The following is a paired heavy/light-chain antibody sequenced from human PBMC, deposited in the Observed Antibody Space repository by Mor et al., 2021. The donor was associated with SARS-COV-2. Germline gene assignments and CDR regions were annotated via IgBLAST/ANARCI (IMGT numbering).Light chain of an antibody. CDR3: QQYVSSPPNT. V-gene: IGKV3-20*01. CDR2: AAS. Sequence: EIVLTQSPGTLSLSPGERVTLSCRASQSVSSNYLAWYQQKPGQAPRLLIYAASSRATGIPDRFSGSGSGTDFTLSITRLEPEDFAVYYCQQYVSSPPNTFGQGTKLEIK. J-gene: IGKJ2*01. CDR1: QSVSSNY.
Heavy chain of an antibody. CDR3: APDLDDYGGTPPPDC. Sequence: EVQLVESGAVLVKPGGSLRLSCAASGFIFSNAWMNWVRQAPGKGLEWVGRIKRKSDGGTTDYAAPVKGRFTISRDDSRNTLYLQMNSLKTEDTAVYYCAPDLDDYGGTPPPDCWGQGTLVTVSS. CDR1: GFIFSNAW. CDR2: IKRKSDGGTT. J-gene: IGHJ4*02. D-gene: IGHD4-17*01. V-gene: IGHV3-15*07.